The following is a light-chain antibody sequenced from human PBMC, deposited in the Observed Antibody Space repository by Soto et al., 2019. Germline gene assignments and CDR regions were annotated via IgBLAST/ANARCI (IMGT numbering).Light chain of an antibody. Sequence: QSALTQPPSASGSPGQSVTISCTGTGSDVGAYNYVSWYRQYPGKAPKLVIFEVNKRPSGVPDRISGSKSGITASLTVSGLQAEDEADYYCCSYAGSNNHVFGTGTKVTVL. CDR3: CSYAGSNNHV. CDR2: EVN. CDR1: GSDVGAYNY. J-gene: IGLJ1*01. V-gene: IGLV2-8*01.